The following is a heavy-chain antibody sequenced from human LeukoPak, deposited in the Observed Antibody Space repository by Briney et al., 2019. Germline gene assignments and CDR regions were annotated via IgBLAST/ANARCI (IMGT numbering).Heavy chain of an antibody. CDR3: GYFYGSGGYDY. J-gene: IGHJ4*02. CDR2: ITGSGGNS. Sequence: GGSLRLSCAASGFIFSTYGMSWVRRAPGKGLEWVSLITGSGGNSYYADSVKGRFTISRDNSKNTLYLQMNSLRAEDTAVYYCGYFYGSGGYDYWGQGTLVIVSS. D-gene: IGHD3-22*01. V-gene: IGHV3-23*01. CDR1: GFIFSTYG.